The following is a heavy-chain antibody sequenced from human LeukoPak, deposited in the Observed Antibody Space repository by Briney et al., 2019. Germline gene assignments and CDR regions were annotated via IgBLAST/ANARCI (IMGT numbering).Heavy chain of an antibody. Sequence: GGSLRLSCAASGFTFSSYAMSWVRQAPGKGLEWVSAISGGGGSTYYADSVKGRFTISRDNSKNTLYLQMNSLRAEDTAVYYCAKDDIVVVVAATSFDYWGQGTLVTVSS. CDR1: GFTFSSYA. D-gene: IGHD2-15*01. CDR3: AKDDIVVVVAATSFDY. J-gene: IGHJ4*02. V-gene: IGHV3-23*01. CDR2: ISGGGGST.